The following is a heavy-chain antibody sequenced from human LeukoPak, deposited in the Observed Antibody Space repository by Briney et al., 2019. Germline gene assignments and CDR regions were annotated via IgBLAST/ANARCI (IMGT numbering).Heavy chain of an antibody. CDR1: GVSISSGNYY. CDR2: LHPTGGT. J-gene: IGHJ4*02. CDR3: VKDRGDYGGDPGYFDY. Sequence: PSETLSLTCTVSGVSISSGNYYWIWIRQHPGKGLEWIGCLHPTGGTHYNPSLKGRLSISVGTSKNQFSLRLNSVTAADTAVYYCVKDRGDYGGDPGYFDYWGQGTHVTVSS. D-gene: IGHD4-17*01. V-gene: IGHV4-31*03.